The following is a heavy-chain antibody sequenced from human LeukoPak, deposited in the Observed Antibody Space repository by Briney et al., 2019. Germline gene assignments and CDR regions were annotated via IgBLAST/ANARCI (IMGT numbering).Heavy chain of an antibody. Sequence: PGGSLRLSCAASGFTFDDYAMLWAGHAPGESVEWVSGISWNSGSIGYADSVKGRFTISRDNAKNSLYLQMISLRAEDTALYYCAKDDFDWLSTNWFDPWGQGTLVTVSS. CDR2: ISWNSGSI. J-gene: IGHJ5*02. CDR3: AKDDFDWLSTNWFDP. V-gene: IGHV3-9*01. D-gene: IGHD3-9*01. CDR1: GFTFDDYA.